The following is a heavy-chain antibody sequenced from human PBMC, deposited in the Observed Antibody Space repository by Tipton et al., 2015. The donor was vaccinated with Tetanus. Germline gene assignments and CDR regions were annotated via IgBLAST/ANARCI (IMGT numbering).Heavy chain of an antibody. J-gene: IGHJ4*02. Sequence: TLSLTCAVSGVSISSDDYSWSWIRQPPGKGLEWIAYIHHSGRTNYNPSLKSQVTISVDGSKNQFSLRLSSVTAADTAVYYCVRRKYSSGSYDYFDFWGQGILVTVSS. D-gene: IGHD6-19*01. V-gene: IGHV4-30-2*01. CDR1: GVSISSDDYS. CDR3: VRRKYSSGSYDYFDF. CDR2: IHHSGRT.